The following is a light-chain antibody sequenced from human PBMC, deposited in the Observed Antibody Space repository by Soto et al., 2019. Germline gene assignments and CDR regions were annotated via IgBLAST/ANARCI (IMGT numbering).Light chain of an antibody. CDR2: EVS. CDR3: SSFAGNNNLV. J-gene: IGLJ2*01. V-gene: IGLV2-8*01. Sequence: QSALTQPPSASGSPGQSVTISCTGTSSDVGGYNYVSWYQQHPGKAPKLMISEVSKRPSGVPDRFSCSKSGNTASLTVSGLQAEYEADHYCSSFAGNNNLVFGGGIELAVL. CDR1: SSDVGGYNY.